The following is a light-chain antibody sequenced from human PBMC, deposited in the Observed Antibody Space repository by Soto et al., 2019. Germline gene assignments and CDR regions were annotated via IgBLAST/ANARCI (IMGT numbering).Light chain of an antibody. CDR1: QSVSSNY. CDR2: GAF. V-gene: IGKV3-20*01. J-gene: IGKJ4*01. CDR3: QQYGGSPRVS. Sequence: EIVLTQSPGTLSLSPGERATLSCRASQSVSSNYLAWYQQKPGQAPRLLIHGAFSRATGIPDRFSGSGSGTDFTLTISRLEPEDFAVYYCQQYGGSPRVSFGGGTKVEIK.